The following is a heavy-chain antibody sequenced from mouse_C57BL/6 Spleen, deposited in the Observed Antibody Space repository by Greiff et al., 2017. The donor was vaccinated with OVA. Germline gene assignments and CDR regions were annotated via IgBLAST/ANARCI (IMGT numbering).Heavy chain of an antibody. J-gene: IGHJ4*01. Sequence: EVQLVESGPELVKPGASVKISCKASGYSFTGYYMNWVKQSPEKSLEWIGEINPSTGGTTYNQKFKAKATLTVDKSSSTAYMQLKSLTSEDSAVYYCARWDYGSSPYAMDYWGQGTSVTVSS. V-gene: IGHV1-42*01. D-gene: IGHD1-1*01. CDR1: GYSFTGYY. CDR3: ARWDYGSSPYAMDY. CDR2: INPSTGGT.